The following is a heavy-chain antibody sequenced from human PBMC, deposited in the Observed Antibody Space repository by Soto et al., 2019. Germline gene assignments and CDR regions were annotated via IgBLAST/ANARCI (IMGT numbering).Heavy chain of an antibody. CDR1: GLNVNINY. CDR2: IHGGGNK. V-gene: IGHV3-53*01. D-gene: IGHD6-6*01. Sequence: EVQLVESGGTVIQPGESLRLSCATSGLNVNINYVTWVRQAPGKGLEWLSIIHGGGNKFYSDSVKGRFTISRATSKNTVYLQMSSLTVDDTAVYYCASGPTLAARLGWNYFDPWGQGTLVTVSS. J-gene: IGHJ5*02. CDR3: ASGPTLAARLGWNYFDP.